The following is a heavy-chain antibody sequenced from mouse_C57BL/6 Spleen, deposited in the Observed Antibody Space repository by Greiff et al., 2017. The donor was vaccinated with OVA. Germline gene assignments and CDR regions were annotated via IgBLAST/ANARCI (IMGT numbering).Heavy chain of an antibody. D-gene: IGHD2-1*01. J-gene: IGHJ4*01. Sequence: VQLQQSGPELVKPGASVKISCKASGYTFTDYYMNWVKQSHGKSLEWIGDINPNNGGTSYNQKFKGKATLTVDKSSSTAYMELRSLTSEDSAVYYCARLRGNSYAMDYWGQGTSVTVSS. CDR3: ARLRGNSYAMDY. CDR1: GYTFTDYY. V-gene: IGHV1-26*01. CDR2: INPNNGGT.